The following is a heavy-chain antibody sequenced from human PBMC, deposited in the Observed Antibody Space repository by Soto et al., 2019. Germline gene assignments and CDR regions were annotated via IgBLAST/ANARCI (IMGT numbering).Heavy chain of an antibody. D-gene: IGHD6-19*01. Sequence: EVQLVESGGGLVQPGGSLRLSCAAAGFTFSNHWMHWVRQAPGKGLVWVSRINSDGGTTSYAESVKGRFTISRDNAKNTLYLQINSLRADDTVVYYCVRSSGWYSPDYWGQGTLVTVSS. CDR1: GFTFSNHW. V-gene: IGHV3-74*01. CDR3: VRSSGWYSPDY. CDR2: INSDGGTT. J-gene: IGHJ4*02.